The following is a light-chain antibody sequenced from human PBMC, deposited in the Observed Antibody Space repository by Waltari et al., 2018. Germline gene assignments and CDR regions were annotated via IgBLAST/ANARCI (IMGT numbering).Light chain of an antibody. CDR2: TST. J-gene: IGKJ1*01. CDR1: QGINTY. V-gene: IGKV1-17*01. Sequence: DIQMTQSPSSLSASVGDSVTINCRASQGINTYLSWYQQKPGQPPRRLIYTSTTLESGVPSRFSAIGSGTEFTLTINSLQPEDFAFYFCVQYNSQPWTFGQGTKVEIK. CDR3: VQYNSQPWT.